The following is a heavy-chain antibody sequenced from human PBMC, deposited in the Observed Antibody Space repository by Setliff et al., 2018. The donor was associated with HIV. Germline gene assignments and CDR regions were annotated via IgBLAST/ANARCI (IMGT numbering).Heavy chain of an antibody. CDR3: AKGAGFYGDYTFDH. J-gene: IGHJ4*02. Sequence: TLSLTCTVSGPSINIHYWSWIRQSPGKGFEWIGYIYSTGSTNYNPSLQSRVTISMVASRNQFSLKVTSVTAADTAVYYCAKGAGFYGDYTFDHWGQVSLVTVSS. CDR1: GPSINIHY. CDR2: IYSTGST. V-gene: IGHV4-59*11. D-gene: IGHD4-17*01.